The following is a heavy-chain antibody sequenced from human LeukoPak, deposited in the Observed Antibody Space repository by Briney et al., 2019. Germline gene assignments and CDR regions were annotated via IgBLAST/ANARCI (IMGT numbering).Heavy chain of an antibody. CDR2: ISGGGGDR. J-gene: IGHJ4*02. Sequence: GGSLRLSCAASGFIFRNYAMRWVRQAPGKGLEWVLAISGGGGDRFYADSVKGRFTISRDNSKNTLYLQMSSLRVEDTAVYYCGKAEAGTYYFDYWGQGTLVTVSS. CDR1: GFIFRNYA. D-gene: IGHD6-19*01. V-gene: IGHV3-23*01. CDR3: GKAEAGTYYFDY.